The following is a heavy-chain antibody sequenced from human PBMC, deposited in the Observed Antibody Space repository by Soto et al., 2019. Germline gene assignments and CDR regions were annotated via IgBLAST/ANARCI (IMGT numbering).Heavy chain of an antibody. CDR1: GFTFSGSA. D-gene: IGHD1-7*01. CDR2: IRSKANSYAT. J-gene: IGHJ6*02. CDR3: SGNYNYYYYGMDV. Sequence: LRLSCAASGFTFSGSAMHWVRQASGKGLEWVGRIRSKANSYATAYAASVKGRFTISRDDSKNTAYLQMNSLKTEDTAVYYCSGNYNYYYYGMDVWGQGTTVTVSS. V-gene: IGHV3-73*01.